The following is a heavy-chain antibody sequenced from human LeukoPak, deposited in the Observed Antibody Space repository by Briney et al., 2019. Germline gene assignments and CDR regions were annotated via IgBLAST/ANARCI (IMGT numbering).Heavy chain of an antibody. Sequence: GGSLRLSCAASGFTFSDHFMTWIRQAPGKGLEWVSYTSNSGSLVYYADSVRGRFTISRDNAKNSLYLQMNSLRAEDTAVYYCAGGAKSTFDYWGQGTLVTASS. CDR1: GFTFSDHF. V-gene: IGHV3-11*01. D-gene: IGHD4-17*01. CDR3: AGGAKSTFDY. CDR2: TSNSGSLV. J-gene: IGHJ4*02.